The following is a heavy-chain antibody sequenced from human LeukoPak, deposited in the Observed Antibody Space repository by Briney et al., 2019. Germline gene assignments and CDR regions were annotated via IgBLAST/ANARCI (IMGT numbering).Heavy chain of an antibody. D-gene: IGHD3-22*01. CDR3: ASPPYDSSGYYYHY. V-gene: IGHV1-69*04. CDR2: IIPILGIA. CDR1: GGTFSSYA. Sequence: ASVKVSCKASGGTFSSYAISWVRQAPGQGLEWMGRIIPILGIANYAQKFQGRVTITADKSTSTAYMELSSLRSEDTAVYYCASPPYDSSGYYYHYWGQGTLVTVSS. J-gene: IGHJ4*02.